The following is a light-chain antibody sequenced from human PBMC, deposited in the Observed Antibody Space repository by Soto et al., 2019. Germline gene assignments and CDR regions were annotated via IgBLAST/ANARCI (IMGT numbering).Light chain of an antibody. CDR1: QSINRW. Sequence: DIQMTQSPSTLSASVGGRVTITCRASQSINRWLAWYQQKPGKAHKLLIHAASNLERGVPSRFRGSGFGTEFALIITNLQPEDFATYYCQQYQTYFRTFGQGTKVEI. CDR2: AAS. J-gene: IGKJ1*01. V-gene: IGKV1-5*03. CDR3: QQYQTYFRT.